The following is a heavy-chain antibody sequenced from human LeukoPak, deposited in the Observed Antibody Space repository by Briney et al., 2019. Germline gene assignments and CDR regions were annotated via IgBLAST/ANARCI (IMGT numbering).Heavy chain of an antibody. CDR3: ASGYSYGYFGY. D-gene: IGHD5-18*01. J-gene: IGHJ4*02. Sequence: AGGSLRLSCGASGFTFSSYWMHWVRQAPGKGQVWVSRINSDGSSTSYADSVKGRFTISRDNAKNTLYLQMNSLRAEDTAVYYCASGYSYGYFGYWGQGTLVTVSS. V-gene: IGHV3-74*01. CDR1: GFTFSSYW. CDR2: INSDGSST.